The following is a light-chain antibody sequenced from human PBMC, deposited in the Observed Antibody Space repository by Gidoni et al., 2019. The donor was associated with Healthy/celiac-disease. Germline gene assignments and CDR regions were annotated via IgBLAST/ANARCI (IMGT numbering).Light chain of an antibody. Sequence: DIQMTQSPSSLSASAGDRVTITCQASQDISNYLNLYQQKPGKAPKLLIYDGINLETGVPSRFSGSGSGTDFTFTISSLQPEDIATYYCQQYDNLLLTFGGGTKVEIK. CDR3: QQYDNLLLT. J-gene: IGKJ4*01. CDR2: DGI. V-gene: IGKV1-33*01. CDR1: QDISNY.